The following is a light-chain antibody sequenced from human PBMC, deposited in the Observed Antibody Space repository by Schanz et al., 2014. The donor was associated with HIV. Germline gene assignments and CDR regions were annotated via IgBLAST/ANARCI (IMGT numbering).Light chain of an antibody. J-gene: IGLJ2*01. V-gene: IGLV2-14*01. CDR3: TSYTSSMTLHVL. Sequence: QSALTQPPSASGSPGQSVTISCTGTSSDVGGYNYVSWYQQHPGKAPKLMIYDGSHRPSGVSNRFSGSQSDSTASLIISGLQAEDEADYYCTSYTSSMTLHVLFRAGTKLPVL. CDR1: SSDVGGYNY. CDR2: DGS.